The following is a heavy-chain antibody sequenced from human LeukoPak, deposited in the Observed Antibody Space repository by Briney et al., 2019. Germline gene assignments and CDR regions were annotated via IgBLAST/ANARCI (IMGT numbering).Heavy chain of an antibody. V-gene: IGHV1-8*01. CDR2: MNPNSGKT. CDR3: ARGIADDAFDI. Sequence: GASVKVSCKASGYTFTSYDINWVRQATGPGLEWMGWMNPNSGKTGYAQKFQGRVTMTRNTSISTAYMALSSLRSDDTAVYYCARGIADDAFDIWGQGTMVTVSS. D-gene: IGHD6-13*01. CDR1: GYTFTSYD. J-gene: IGHJ3*02.